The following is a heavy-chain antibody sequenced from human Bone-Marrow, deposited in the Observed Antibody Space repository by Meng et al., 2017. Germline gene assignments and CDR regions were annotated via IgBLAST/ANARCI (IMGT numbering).Heavy chain of an antibody. Sequence: GESLKISFAAPGFTLSSYEMNWVRQAPGKGLECVSYISSSCSTTYYAYSVKGRFTISRDNAKNSLYLQMNRQRAEDTAVYYCARVLGDIWGQGTMVTVSS. CDR1: GFTLSSYE. CDR3: ARVLGDI. V-gene: IGHV3-48*03. D-gene: IGHD1-26*01. CDR2: ISSSCSTT. J-gene: IGHJ3*02.